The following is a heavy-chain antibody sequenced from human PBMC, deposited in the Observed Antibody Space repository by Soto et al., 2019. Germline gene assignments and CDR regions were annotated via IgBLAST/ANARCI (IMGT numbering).Heavy chain of an antibody. CDR2: INHSGST. J-gene: IGHJ3*02. CDR3: ARPLKTTVTNDAFDI. Sequence: QVQLQQWGAGLLKPSETLSLTCAVYGGSFSGYYWSWIRQPPGKGLEWIGEINHSGSTNYNPSLKSRVTISVDTSKNQFSLKLSSVTAADTAVYYCARPLKTTVTNDAFDIWGQGTMVTVSS. D-gene: IGHD4-17*01. V-gene: IGHV4-34*01. CDR1: GGSFSGYY.